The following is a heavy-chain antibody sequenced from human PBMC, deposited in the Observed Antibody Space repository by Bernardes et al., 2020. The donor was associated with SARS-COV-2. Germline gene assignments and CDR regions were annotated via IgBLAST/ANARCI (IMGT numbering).Heavy chain of an antibody. D-gene: IGHD3-22*01. J-gene: IGHJ4*02. V-gene: IGHV3-66*01. Sequence: GGSLRLSCAASGFTVSSNYMSWVRQAPGKGLEWVSVIYSGGSTYYADSVKGRFTISRDNAKNTLWLQMNSLGADDTAVYYCARGASSGYRIDYWGPGTLVTVSS. CDR2: IYSGGST. CDR1: GFTVSSNY. CDR3: ARGASSGYRIDY.